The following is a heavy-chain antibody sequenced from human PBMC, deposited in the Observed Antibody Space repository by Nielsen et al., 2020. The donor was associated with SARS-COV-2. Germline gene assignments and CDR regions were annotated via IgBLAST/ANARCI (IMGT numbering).Heavy chain of an antibody. CDR2: ISAYNGNT. V-gene: IGHV1-18*01. Sequence: VRQMPGKGLEWMGWISAYNGNTNYAQKFQGRVTITADESTSTAYMELSSLRSEDTAVYYCARGRRGSMYIAAARWRDYYYYYGMDVWGQGTTVTVSS. CDR3: ARGRRGSMYIAAARWRDYYYYYGMDV. D-gene: IGHD6-13*01. J-gene: IGHJ6*02.